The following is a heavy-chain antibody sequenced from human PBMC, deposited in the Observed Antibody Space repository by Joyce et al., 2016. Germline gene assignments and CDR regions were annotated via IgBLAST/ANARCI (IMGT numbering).Heavy chain of an antibody. J-gene: IGHJ4*02. CDR3: ARDGGYYFDY. Sequence: QVHLQESGPGLVKPSETLSLTCTVSGDSVTSLFWNWIRQPPGKGLEWVAHISATGSTNYNPSLKGRATISLDAPRNQFSLKLTSVTAADTAIYYCARDGGYYFDYWGQGTLVAVSS. CDR2: ISATGST. V-gene: IGHV4-59*02. CDR1: GDSVTSLF. D-gene: IGHD3-16*01.